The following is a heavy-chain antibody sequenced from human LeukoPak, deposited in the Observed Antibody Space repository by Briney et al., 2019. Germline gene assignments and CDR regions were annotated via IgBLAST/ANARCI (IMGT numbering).Heavy chain of an antibody. CDR1: GFTFSSYS. CDR3: ARDGTFDI. CDR2: ISSSSSYI. J-gene: IGHJ3*02. D-gene: IGHD1-26*01. V-gene: IGHV3-21*01. Sequence: GGSLRLPCAASGFTFSSYSMNWVRQAPGKGLEWVSSISSSSSYIYHADSVKGRFTISRDNAKNSLYLQMNSLRAEDTAVYYCARDGTFDIWGQGTMVTVSS.